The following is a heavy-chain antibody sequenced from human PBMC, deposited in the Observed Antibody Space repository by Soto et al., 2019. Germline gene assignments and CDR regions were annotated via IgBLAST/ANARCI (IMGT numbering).Heavy chain of an antibody. CDR1: GGSISSGDYY. CDR2: IYYSGST. CDR3: ARGKGGVRWELLVLFDP. J-gene: IGHJ5*02. Sequence: SETLSLTCTVSGGSISSGDYYWSWIRQPPGKGLEWIGYIYYSGSTYYNPSLKSRVTISVDTSKNQFSLKLSSVTAADTAVYYCARGKGGVRWELLVLFDPWGQGTLVTVSS. D-gene: IGHD1-26*01. V-gene: IGHV4-30-4*01.